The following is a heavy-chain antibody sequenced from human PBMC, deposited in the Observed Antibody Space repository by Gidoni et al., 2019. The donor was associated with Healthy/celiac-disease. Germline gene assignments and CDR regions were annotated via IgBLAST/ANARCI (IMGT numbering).Heavy chain of an antibody. J-gene: IGHJ4*02. CDR2: ISPILGIA. CDR3: ARDGPDYGDDPSFDY. V-gene: IGHV1-69*04. CDR1: GGTLSSST. Sequence: QVQLVHSGAEVKKPGSAVKVSCKAPGGTLSSSTISWVRQAPGQGLEWMGRISPILGIANYAQKFQGRVTITADKSTSTAYMELSSLRSEDTAVYYCARDGPDYGDDPSFDYWGQGTLVTVSS. D-gene: IGHD4-17*01.